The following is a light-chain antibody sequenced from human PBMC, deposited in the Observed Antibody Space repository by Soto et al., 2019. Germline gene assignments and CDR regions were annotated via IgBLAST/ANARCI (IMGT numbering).Light chain of an antibody. CDR3: EHYFGAPWA. CDR1: QVINNY. J-gene: IGKJ1*01. CDR2: GAS. V-gene: IGKV1-27*01. Sequence: DIQMTQSPSSLSASVGDRVTITCRASQVINNYLAWYQQKPGKPPQLLIYGASTLHSGVPSRFSGSGTATDFTLTITSLQPEDVATYFCEHYFGAPWAFGQGTE.